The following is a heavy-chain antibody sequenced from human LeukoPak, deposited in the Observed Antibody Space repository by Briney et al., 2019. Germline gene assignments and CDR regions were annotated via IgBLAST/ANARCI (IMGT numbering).Heavy chain of an antibody. CDR1: GFTFSSYS. V-gene: IGHV3-21*01. CDR3: ASPTARYSGYDWDYFDY. Sequence: GGSLRLSCAASGFTFSSYSMNWVRQAPGKGLEWVSSISGSSSYIYYADSVKGRFTISRDNAKNSLYLQMNSLRVEDTAVYYCASPTARYSGYDWDYFDYWGQGALVTVSS. J-gene: IGHJ4*02. CDR2: ISGSSSYI. D-gene: IGHD5-12*01.